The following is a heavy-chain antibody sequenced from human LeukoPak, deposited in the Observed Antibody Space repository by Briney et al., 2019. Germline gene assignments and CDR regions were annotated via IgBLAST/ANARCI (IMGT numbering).Heavy chain of an antibody. Sequence: ASVKVSCKASGYTFTSYGISWVRQAPGQGLEWMGWISAYNGNTNYAQELQGRVTMTTDTSTSTAYMELRSLRSDDTAVYYCARDLYCTNGVCYIGGLFDYWGQGTLVTVSS. CDR2: ISAYNGNT. V-gene: IGHV1-18*01. D-gene: IGHD2-8*01. J-gene: IGHJ4*02. CDR1: GYTFTSYG. CDR3: ARDLYCTNGVCYIGGLFDY.